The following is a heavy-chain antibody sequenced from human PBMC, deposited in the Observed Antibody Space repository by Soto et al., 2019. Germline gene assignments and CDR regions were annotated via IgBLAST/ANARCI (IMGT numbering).Heavy chain of an antibody. V-gene: IGHV1-3*01. Sequence: GASVKVSCKASGYTFTGYAMHWVRQAPGQRLEWMGWINAGNGNTKYSQKFQGRVTITRDTSASTAYMELSSLRSEDTAVYYCARGGACGGDCYSEDAFDIWGQGTMVTVSS. CDR1: GYTFTGYA. CDR2: INAGNGNT. J-gene: IGHJ3*02. D-gene: IGHD2-21*02. CDR3: ARGGACGGDCYSEDAFDI.